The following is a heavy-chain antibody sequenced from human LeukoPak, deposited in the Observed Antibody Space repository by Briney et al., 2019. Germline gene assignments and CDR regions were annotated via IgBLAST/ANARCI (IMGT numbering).Heavy chain of an antibody. CDR1: GFTFTSYA. J-gene: IGHJ4*02. D-gene: IGHD3-22*01. CDR3: AKSLDYDGGVLWALPQY. CDR2: IRGSGTVT. V-gene: IGHV3-23*01. Sequence: PGGFLRLSCAAAGFTFTSYAMRWVRQPPGKGLEWVSVIRGSGTVTYFADSVKGRFTVSRDNSKNTLYLQMSSLRAEDTAIYYCAKSLDYDGGVLWALPQYWGQGTLVTVSS.